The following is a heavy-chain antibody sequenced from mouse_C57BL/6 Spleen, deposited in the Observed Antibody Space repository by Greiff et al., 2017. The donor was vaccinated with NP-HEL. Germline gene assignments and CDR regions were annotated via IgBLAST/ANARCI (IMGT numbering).Heavy chain of an antibody. D-gene: IGHD1-1*01. Sequence: QVQLQQPGAELVRPGSSVTLSCKASGYTFTSYWMHWVKQRPIPGLEWIGNIDPSDSETHYNQKFKDKATLTVDKYSSTAYMQLSSLTSEDSAVYYCAREFITTVGNFDYWGQGTTLTVSS. V-gene: IGHV1-52*01. CDR3: AREFITTVGNFDY. J-gene: IGHJ2*01. CDR1: GYTFTSYW. CDR2: IDPSDSET.